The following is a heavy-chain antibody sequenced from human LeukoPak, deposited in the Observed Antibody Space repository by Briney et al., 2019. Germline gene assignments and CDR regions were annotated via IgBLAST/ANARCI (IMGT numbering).Heavy chain of an antibody. CDR1: GGSFSGYY. Sequence: SETLSLTCAVYGGSFSGYYWSWIRQPSGKGLEWIGYIYHSGSTNYNPSLKSRVTISVDTSKNQFSLKVSSVTAADTAVYYCARGGSTSYREFLYNWFDPWGQGTLVTVSS. CDR2: IYHSGST. J-gene: IGHJ5*02. D-gene: IGHD3-10*01. V-gene: IGHV4-59*01. CDR3: ARGGSTSYREFLYNWFDP.